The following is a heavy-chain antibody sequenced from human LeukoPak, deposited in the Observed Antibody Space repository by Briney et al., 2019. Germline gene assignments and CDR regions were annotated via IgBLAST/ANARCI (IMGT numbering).Heavy chain of an antibody. V-gene: IGHV1-69*01. Sequence: ASVKVSCKASGGTFSSYAISWVRQAPGQGLEWMGGIIPIFGTANYAQKFQGRVTITADESTSTAYMELSSLRSEDTAVYYCAMRGYSYGYDYWGQEPWSPSPQ. CDR1: GGTFSSYA. CDR3: AMRGYSYGYDY. J-gene: IGHJ4*01. CDR2: IIPIFGTA. D-gene: IGHD5-18*01.